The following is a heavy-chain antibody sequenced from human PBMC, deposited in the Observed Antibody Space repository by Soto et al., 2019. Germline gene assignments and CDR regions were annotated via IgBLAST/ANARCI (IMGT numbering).Heavy chain of an antibody. CDR1: GYTFTAYA. Sequence: QVQLAQSGAEERKPGASVKVSCEATGYTFTAYAKHWVRQAPGQRLEWMGWIKPANGNTKYSQKFQGRLTITSDTSANTMYMELSSLTSEDTAMYYCTRSAISPYGGLIGPFDYWGQGNLVTVSS. CDR2: IKPANGNT. J-gene: IGHJ4*02. D-gene: IGHD3-16*02. CDR3: TRSAISPYGGLIGPFDY. V-gene: IGHV1-3*05.